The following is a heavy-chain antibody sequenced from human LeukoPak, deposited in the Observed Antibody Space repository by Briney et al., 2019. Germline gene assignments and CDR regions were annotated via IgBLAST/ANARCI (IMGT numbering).Heavy chain of an antibody. Sequence: GGSLRLSCVVSGFTFSNYWMSWVRQAPGKGLEWVAIIKQDGSEKYYVDSVKGRFTISRDNAKNSLYLQMNSLRAEDTAVYYCTKASAARCIGVFCYPFDHWGQGTLVTVSS. D-gene: IGHD2-15*01. CDR1: GFTFSNYW. CDR2: IKQDGSEK. CDR3: TKASAARCIGVFCYPFDH. J-gene: IGHJ4*02. V-gene: IGHV3-7*03.